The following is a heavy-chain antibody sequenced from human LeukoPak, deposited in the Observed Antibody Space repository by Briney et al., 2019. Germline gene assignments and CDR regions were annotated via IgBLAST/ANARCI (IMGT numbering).Heavy chain of an antibody. Sequence: GGSLRLSCEASGFTFGSHAMYWVRQAPGKGLEWVAGIFGSGGSPHYADSVKGRFTISRDNSRNTVYLQIDSLRADDTAVYYCGKTTVGYSSGQKPAWPVDYWGQGTLVTVSS. J-gene: IGHJ4*02. V-gene: IGHV3-23*01. D-gene: IGHD5-18*01. CDR2: IFGSGGSP. CDR1: GFTFGSHA. CDR3: GKTTVGYSSGQKPAWPVDY.